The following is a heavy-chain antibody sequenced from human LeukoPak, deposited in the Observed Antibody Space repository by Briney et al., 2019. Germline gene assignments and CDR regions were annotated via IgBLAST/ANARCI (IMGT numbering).Heavy chain of an antibody. D-gene: IGHD1-26*01. V-gene: IGHV4-61*09. J-gene: IGHJ5*02. CDR2: IYTSGST. CDR1: GGSISSGSYY. CDR3: ARDRWELSNVVWFDP. Sequence: SETLSLTCTVSGGSISSGSYYWSWIRPPAGKGLEWIGHIYTSGSTNYNPSLKSRVTISVDTSKNQFSLELSSVTAADTAVYYCARDRWELSNVVWFDPWGQGTLVTVSS.